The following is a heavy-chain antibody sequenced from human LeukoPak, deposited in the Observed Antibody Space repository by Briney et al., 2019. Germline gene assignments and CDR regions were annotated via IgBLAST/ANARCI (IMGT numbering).Heavy chain of an antibody. CDR2: IKQDGSEK. V-gene: IGHV3-7*03. CDR3: ASEVPTPYYYYYGMDV. J-gene: IGHJ6*02. Sequence: PGESLRLSCAASGFTFSSYWMSWVRQAPGKGLEWVANIKQDGSEKYYVDSVKGRFTISRDNSKNTLYLQMNSLRAEDTAVYYCASEVPTPYYYYYGMDVWGQGTTVTVSS. D-gene: IGHD4/OR15-4a*01. CDR1: GFTFSSYW.